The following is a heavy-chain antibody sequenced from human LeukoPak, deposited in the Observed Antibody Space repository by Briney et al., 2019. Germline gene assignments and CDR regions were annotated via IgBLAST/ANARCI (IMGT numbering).Heavy chain of an antibody. D-gene: IGHD6-13*01. CDR3: ARISSAAAGTTYYYYGMDV. Sequence: GGSLRLSCEASGFTFSSYWMNWVRQAPGKGLQWVANIKQDGSERYYVDSVRGRFTISRDNAKNSLYLQMNSLRAEDTAVYYCARISSAAAGTTYYYYGMDVWGQGTTVTVSS. J-gene: IGHJ6*02. CDR1: GFTFSSYW. CDR2: IKQDGSER. V-gene: IGHV3-7*04.